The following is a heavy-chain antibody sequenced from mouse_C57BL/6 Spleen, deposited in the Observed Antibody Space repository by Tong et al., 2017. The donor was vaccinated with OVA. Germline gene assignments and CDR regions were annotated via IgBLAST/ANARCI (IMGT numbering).Heavy chain of an antibody. V-gene: IGHV7-3*02. Sequence: EVQLQESGGGLVQPGGSLRLSCATSGFTFTDYYMSWVRQPPGKALEWLGFIRNKANGYTTEYSASVKGRFTISRDNSQSILYLQMNTLRAEDSATYYCARDKLYFDYWGQGTTLTVSS. J-gene: IGHJ2*01. CDR2: IRNKANGYTT. CDR1: GFTFTDYY. CDR3: ARDKLYFDY.